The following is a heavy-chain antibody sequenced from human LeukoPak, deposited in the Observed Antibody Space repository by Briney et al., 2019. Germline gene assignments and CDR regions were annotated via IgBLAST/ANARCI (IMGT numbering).Heavy chain of an antibody. CDR3: ARTPGGLYSSLDY. D-gene: IGHD5-18*01. J-gene: IGHJ4*02. V-gene: IGHV3-21*01. Sequence: GGSLRLSCAASGFTFSSYSMNWVRQAPGKGLEWVSSISSGSSYIYYADSVKGRFTISRDNAKNSLYLQMNSLRAEDTAVYYCARTPGGLYSSLDYWGQGTLVTVSS. CDR2: ISSGSSYI. CDR1: GFTFSSYS.